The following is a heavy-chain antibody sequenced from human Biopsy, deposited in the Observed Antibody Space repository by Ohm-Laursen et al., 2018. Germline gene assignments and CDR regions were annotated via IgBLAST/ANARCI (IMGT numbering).Heavy chain of an antibody. V-gene: IGHV3-23*01. J-gene: IGHJ5*02. CDR2: ISGSGAST. D-gene: IGHD2-21*01. CDR1: GFIFSRND. CDR3: VKAYSAIYWFDP. Sequence: SRRLSCAASGFIFSRNDMSWVRQAPETGLEWVSGISGSGASTYYADSVKGRFTISRDNSKNTLFLQMDSLRADDTAVYYCVKAYSAIYWFDPRGQGTLVTVSS.